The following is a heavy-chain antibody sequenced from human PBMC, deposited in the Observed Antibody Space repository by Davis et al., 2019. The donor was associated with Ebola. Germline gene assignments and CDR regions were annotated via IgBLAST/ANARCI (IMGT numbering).Heavy chain of an antibody. D-gene: IGHD3-3*01. Sequence: PGGSLRLSCAASGFTFSSYAMHWVRQAPGKGLEWVAVISYDGSNKYYADSVKGRFTISRDNSKNTLYLQMNSLRAEDTAVYYCAREGTYYDFWSGYWAGSTLLGWFDPWGQGTLVTVSS. V-gene: IGHV3-30-3*01. CDR2: ISYDGSNK. J-gene: IGHJ5*02. CDR3: AREGTYYDFWSGYWAGSTLLGWFDP. CDR1: GFTFSSYA.